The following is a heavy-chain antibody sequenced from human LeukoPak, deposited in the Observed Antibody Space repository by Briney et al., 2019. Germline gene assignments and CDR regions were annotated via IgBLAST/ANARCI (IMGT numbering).Heavy chain of an antibody. CDR1: GFTFSSYG. D-gene: IGHD3-10*01. V-gene: IGHV3-30*18. J-gene: IGHJ4*02. Sequence: PGRFLRLSCAASGFTFSSYGMHWVRQAPGKGLEWVAVISYDGSNKYYADSVKGRFTISRDNSKNTLYLQMNSLRAEDTAVYYCAKEARVLLWFGELLSWGQGTLVTVSS. CDR3: AKEARVLLWFGELLS. CDR2: ISYDGSNK.